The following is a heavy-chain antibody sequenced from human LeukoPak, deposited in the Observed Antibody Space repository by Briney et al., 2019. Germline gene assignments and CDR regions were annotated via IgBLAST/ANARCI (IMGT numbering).Heavy chain of an antibody. J-gene: IGHJ4*02. CDR2: ISSSGSTI. CDR1: GFTLSSYE. D-gene: IGHD2-15*01. V-gene: IGHV3-48*03. Sequence: GSLRLSCAASGFTLSSYEMNWVRQAPGQGLEWVSYISSSGSTIYYADSVKGRFTISRDNAKNSLYLQMNSLRAEDTAVYYCARVPNHIVVVVAATQYFDYWGQGTLVTVPS. CDR3: ARVPNHIVVVVAATQYFDY.